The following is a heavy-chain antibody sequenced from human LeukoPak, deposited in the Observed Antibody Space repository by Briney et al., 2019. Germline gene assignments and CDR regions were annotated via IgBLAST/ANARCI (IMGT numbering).Heavy chain of an antibody. CDR2: IVVGSGNT. J-gene: IGHJ4*02. CDR1: GFTFTNSA. CDR3: AAGVNVWFGELYRLDY. D-gene: IGHD3-10*01. V-gene: IGHV1-58*01. Sequence: ASVKVSCKASGFTFTNSAVQWVRQARGQRLEWIGWIVVGSGNTNYAQKFQERATITRDMSTSTAYMELSSLRSEDTAVYYCAAGVNVWFGELYRLDYWGQGTLVTVSS.